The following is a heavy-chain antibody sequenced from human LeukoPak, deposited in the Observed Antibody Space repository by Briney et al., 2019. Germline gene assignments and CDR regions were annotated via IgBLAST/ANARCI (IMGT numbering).Heavy chain of an antibody. CDR3: VRNNWNDGGAFDI. CDR2: IKQDGSEK. CDR1: GFSFCISL. D-gene: IGHD1-1*01. V-gene: IGHV3-7*01. J-gene: IGHJ3*02. Sequence: GGALRLSCAAPGFSFCISLMSWVRQAPGKGLEWVANIKQDGSEKYYVDSVKGRFTISRDNAKNSLYLQMNSLRAEDTAVYYCVRNNWNDGGAFDIWGQGTMVTVSS.